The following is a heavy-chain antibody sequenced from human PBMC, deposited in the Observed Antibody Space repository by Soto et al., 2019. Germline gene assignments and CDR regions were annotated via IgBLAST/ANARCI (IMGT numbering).Heavy chain of an antibody. Sequence: PSETLSLTCTVSGGSISSGGYYWSWIRQHPGKGLEWIGYIYYSGSTYYNPSLKSRVTISVDTSKNQFSLKLSSVTAADTAVYYCARDSRYCSGGSCYSIWFDPWGQGTLVTVSS. CDR1: GGSISSGGYY. D-gene: IGHD2-15*01. CDR2: IYYSGST. V-gene: IGHV4-31*03. J-gene: IGHJ5*02. CDR3: ARDSRYCSGGSCYSIWFDP.